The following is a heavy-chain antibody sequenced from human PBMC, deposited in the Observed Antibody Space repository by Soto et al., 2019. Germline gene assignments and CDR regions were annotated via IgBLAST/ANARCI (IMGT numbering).Heavy chain of an antibody. J-gene: IGHJ3*02. V-gene: IGHV1-69*01. CDR2: IIPIFGTA. CDR3: ASNQLPNQYGDAFDI. D-gene: IGHD2-2*01. CDR1: GGTFSSYA. Sequence: VSCKASGGTFSSYAISWVRQAPGQGLEWMGGIIPIFGTANYAQKFQGRVTITADESTSTAYMELSSLRSEDTAVYYCASNQLPNQYGDAFDIWGQGTMVTVSS.